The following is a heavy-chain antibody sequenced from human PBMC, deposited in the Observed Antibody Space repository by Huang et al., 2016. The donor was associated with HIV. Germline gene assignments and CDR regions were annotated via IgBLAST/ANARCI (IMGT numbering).Heavy chain of an antibody. CDR1: GFNFKNYW. J-gene: IGHJ3*02. V-gene: IGHV3-7*01. CDR3: ATNLQIVVVPPDMGYDAFDM. D-gene: IGHD2-2*01. CDR2: IRGDGSEK. Sequence: DEHLVESGGGLVQPGGSVTITCEVSGFNFKNYWMNWVRQAPGKGLEGVGNIRGDGSEKKYVDSVKGRFTIFRDNAKNLLYLQMKSLRAEDTSVYYCATNLQIVVVPPDMGYDAFDMWGQGTMVTVSS.